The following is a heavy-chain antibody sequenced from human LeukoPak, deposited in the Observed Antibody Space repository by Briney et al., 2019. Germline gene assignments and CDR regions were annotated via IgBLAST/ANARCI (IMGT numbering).Heavy chain of an antibody. D-gene: IGHD2-15*01. Sequence: PGGSLRLPCAASGFTFSNYGMNWVRQAPGKGLEWVASISSGGSYIFYADSVRGRLTISRDNAKNSLFLQMNSLGVDDTAVYYCARGGGSFDSWGQGTLVTVSS. J-gene: IGHJ4*02. CDR2: ISSGGSYI. CDR3: ARGGGSFDS. V-gene: IGHV3-21*06. CDR1: GFTFSNYG.